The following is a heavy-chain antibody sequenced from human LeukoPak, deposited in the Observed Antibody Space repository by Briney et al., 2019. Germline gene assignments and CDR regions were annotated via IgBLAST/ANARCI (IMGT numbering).Heavy chain of an antibody. J-gene: IGHJ4*02. V-gene: IGHV4-39*01. Sequence: ASETLSLTCTVSGGSISSSSYYWGWIRQPPGKGLEWIGSIYYSGSTYYNPSLKSRVTISVDTSKNQFSLKLSSVTAADTAVYYCAKGDDFWSGYPYYFDYWGQGTLVTVSS. CDR3: AKGDDFWSGYPYYFDY. D-gene: IGHD3-3*01. CDR1: GGSISSSSYY. CDR2: IYYSGST.